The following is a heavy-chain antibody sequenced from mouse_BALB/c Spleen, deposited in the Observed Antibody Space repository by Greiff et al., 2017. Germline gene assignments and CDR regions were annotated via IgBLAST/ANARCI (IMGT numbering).Heavy chain of an antibody. CDR2: IRYSGST. D-gene: IGHD4-1*02. Sequence: ESGPGLVKPSQSLSLTCTVTGYSITSDYAWNWIRQFPGNKLEWMGYIRYSGSTSYNPSLKSRISITRDTSKNQFFLQLNSVTTEDTATYYCARTGFNWYFDYWGQGTTLTVSS. J-gene: IGHJ2*01. CDR3: ARTGFNWYFDY. CDR1: GYSITSDYA. V-gene: IGHV3-2*02.